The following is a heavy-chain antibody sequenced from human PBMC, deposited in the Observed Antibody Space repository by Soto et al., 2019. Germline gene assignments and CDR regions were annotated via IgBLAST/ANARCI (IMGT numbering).Heavy chain of an antibody. CDR1: AFTLTDYY. CDR3: ARIGDCGGDCYAFDI. CDR2: ISNSGNTI. J-gene: IGHJ3*02. Sequence: QVQLVESGGGSVKPGGSLRLSCEASAFTLTDYYMSWSRQAPGKGLEWLSYISNSGNTIYYADSVKGRFTISRDSAKNSLFLEMNSLRAEDTAGYYCARIGDCGGDCYAFDIWGQGTMVSVSS. D-gene: IGHD2-21*02. V-gene: IGHV3-11*01.